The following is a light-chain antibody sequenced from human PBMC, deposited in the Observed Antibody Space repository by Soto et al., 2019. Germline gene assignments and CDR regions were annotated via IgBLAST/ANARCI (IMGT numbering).Light chain of an antibody. J-gene: IGKJ4*01. Sequence: DTQMTQSPSTLSASVGDRVTISCRASESISTWLAWYQQKPVKAPNLLIQKASNLESGAPSRFSGSGSGTDFTLTISSLQPDDFATYYCQQYNAYPLTFGGGTKVEIK. CDR2: KAS. V-gene: IGKV1-5*03. CDR1: ESISTW. CDR3: QQYNAYPLT.